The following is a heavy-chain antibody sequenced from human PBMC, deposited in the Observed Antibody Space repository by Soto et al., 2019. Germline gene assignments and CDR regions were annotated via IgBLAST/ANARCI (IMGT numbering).Heavy chain of an antibody. D-gene: IGHD5-18*01. Sequence: QVQLVESGGGVVQPGRSLRLSCAASGFTFSSYGMHWVRQAPGKGLEWVAVISYDGSNKYYADSVKGRFTISRDNSKNTLYLQMNSLRAEDTAVYYCAKCRGYGYHYYYYGMDVWGQGTTVTASS. CDR3: AKCRGYGYHYYYYGMDV. V-gene: IGHV3-30*18. J-gene: IGHJ6*02. CDR1: GFTFSSYG. CDR2: ISYDGSNK.